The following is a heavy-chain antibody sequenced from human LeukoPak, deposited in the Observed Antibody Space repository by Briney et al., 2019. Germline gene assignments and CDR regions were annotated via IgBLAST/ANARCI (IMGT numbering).Heavy chain of an antibody. D-gene: IGHD5-18*01. CDR3: ARVASDTAMVDY. CDR2: IYYSGST. J-gene: IGHJ4*02. V-gene: IGHV4-59*01. Sequence: PSETLSLTCTVSGGSISSYYWSWIRQPPGKGLEWIGYIYYSGSTNYNPSLKSRVTISVDTSKNQFSLKLSSATAADTAVYYCARVASDTAMVDYWGQGTLVTVSS. CDR1: GGSISSYY.